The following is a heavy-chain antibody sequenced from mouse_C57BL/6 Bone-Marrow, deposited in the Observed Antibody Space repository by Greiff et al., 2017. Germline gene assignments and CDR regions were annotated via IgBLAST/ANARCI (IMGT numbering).Heavy chain of an antibody. CDR3: ARLGLYDPYWYFDV. J-gene: IGHJ1*03. V-gene: IGHV1-50*01. CDR2: IDPSDSYT. CDR1: GYTFTSYW. D-gene: IGHD2-12*01. Sequence: VQLQQPGAELVKPGASVKLSCKASGYTFTSYWMQWVKPRPGQGLEWIGEIDPSDSYTNYNQKFKGKATLTVDTSSSTAYMQLSSLTSEDSAVYYCARLGLYDPYWYFDVWGTGTTVTVSS.